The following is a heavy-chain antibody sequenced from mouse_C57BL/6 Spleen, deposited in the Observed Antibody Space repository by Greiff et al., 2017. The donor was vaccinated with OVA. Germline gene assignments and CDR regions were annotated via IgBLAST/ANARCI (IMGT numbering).Heavy chain of an antibody. Sequence: VQGVESGAELVKPGASVKISCKASGYAFSSYWMNWVKQRPGKGLEWIGQIYPGDGDTNYNGKFKGKATLTADKSSSTAYMQLSSLTSEDSAVYFCARKDYGSLYYFDYWGQGTTLTVSS. CDR3: ARKDYGSLYYFDY. J-gene: IGHJ2*01. CDR2: IYPGDGDT. V-gene: IGHV1-80*01. CDR1: GYAFSSYW. D-gene: IGHD1-1*01.